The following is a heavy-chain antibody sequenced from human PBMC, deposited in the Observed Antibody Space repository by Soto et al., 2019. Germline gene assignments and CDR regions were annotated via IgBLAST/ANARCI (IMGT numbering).Heavy chain of an antibody. V-gene: IGHV1-18*01. CDR3: AGYRRCAYYYYGMDV. D-gene: IGHD2-2*02. CDR1: GYTFTSYG. CDR2: ISAYNGNT. J-gene: IGHJ6*02. Sequence: ASVKVSCKASGYTFTSYGISWVRQAPGQGLEWMGWISAYNGNTNYAQKLQGRVTMTTDTSTSTAYMELRSLRSDDTAVYYCAGYRRCAYYYYGMDVWGQGTTVTVSS.